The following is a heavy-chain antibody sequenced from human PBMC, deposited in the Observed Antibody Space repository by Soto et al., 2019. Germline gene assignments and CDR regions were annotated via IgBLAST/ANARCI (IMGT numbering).Heavy chain of an antibody. CDR1: GFTFTSSA. Sequence: SVKVSCKASGFTFTSSAVQWVRQARGQRLEWIGWIVVGSGNTNYAQKFQERVTITRDMSTSTAYMELSSLRSEGTAVYYCAARTSYGDYVPFDYWGQGTLVTVSS. CDR2: IVVGSGNT. V-gene: IGHV1-58*01. J-gene: IGHJ4*02. CDR3: AARTSYGDYVPFDY. D-gene: IGHD4-17*01.